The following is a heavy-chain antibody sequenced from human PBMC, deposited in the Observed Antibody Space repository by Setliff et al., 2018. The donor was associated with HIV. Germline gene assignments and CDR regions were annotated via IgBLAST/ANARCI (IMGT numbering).Heavy chain of an antibody. J-gene: IGHJ4*02. CDR2: ISSSGST. CDR3: ARGSGSSAPMG. V-gene: IGHV4-59*01. D-gene: IGHD1-26*01. Sequence: TSETLSLTCTVSGDSLIGFYWGWIRQPPGEGPEWIGHISSSGSTNYSPSLRSRVIMSVDTSQNLFSLILTSVTAADTAVYYCARGSGSSAPMGWGQGTLVTVSS. CDR1: GDSLIGFY.